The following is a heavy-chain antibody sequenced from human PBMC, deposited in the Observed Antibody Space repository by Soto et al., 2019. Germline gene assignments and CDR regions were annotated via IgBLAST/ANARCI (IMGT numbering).Heavy chain of an antibody. V-gene: IGHV3-23*01. CDR2: ISGSGGST. D-gene: IGHD3-10*01. Sequence: GGSLRLSCAASGFTFSSYAMSWVRQAPGKGLEWVSAISGSGGSTYYADSVKGRFTISRDNSKNTLYLQMNSLRAEDTAVYYCAKDLDGSDGSGSYYCYYYGMDVWGQGTSVTVSS. CDR3: AKDLDGSDGSGSYYCYYYGMDV. J-gene: IGHJ6*02. CDR1: GFTFSSYA.